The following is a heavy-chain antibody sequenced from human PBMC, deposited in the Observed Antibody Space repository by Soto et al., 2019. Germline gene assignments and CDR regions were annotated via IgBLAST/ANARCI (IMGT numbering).Heavy chain of an antibody. J-gene: IGHJ5*02. CDR2: ISNSGRT. CDR1: GDSISRGAYY. Sequence: PSETLSLTCTVSGDSISRGAYYWTWIRQHPGTGLEWIGYISNSGRTYYNPSLKSRITINPDTSKNQFSLQLNSVTPEDTAVYYCARDLPPHINGITSWFDPWGQGTLVTVSS. V-gene: IGHV4-31*03. CDR3: ARDLPPHINGITSWFDP. D-gene: IGHD1-7*01.